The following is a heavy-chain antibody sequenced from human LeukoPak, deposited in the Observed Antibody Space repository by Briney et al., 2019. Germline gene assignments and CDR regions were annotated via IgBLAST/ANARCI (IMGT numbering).Heavy chain of an antibody. CDR3: AKGIGDFVVVSAVHY. J-gene: IGHJ4*02. V-gene: IGHV3-30*18. CDR1: GFTFSSYD. Sequence: GGSLRLSCAASGFTFSSYDMHWVRQAPGRGLEWVAVISYDGSNKYYADSVKGRFTISRDNSKNTLFLQMNSLRAEDTAVYYCAKGIGDFVVVSAVHYWGQGALVTVSS. CDR2: ISYDGSNK. D-gene: IGHD2-21*02.